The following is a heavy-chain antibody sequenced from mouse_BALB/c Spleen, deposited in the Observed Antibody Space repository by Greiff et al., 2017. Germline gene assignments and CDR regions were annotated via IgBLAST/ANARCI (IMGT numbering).Heavy chain of an antibody. V-gene: IGHV1-4*02. CDR2: INPSSGYT. J-gene: IGHJ4*01. CDR3: ARSYGNYLYAMDY. D-gene: IGHD2-1*01. CDR1: GYTFTSYT. Sequence: VQLVESAAELARPGASVKMSCKASGYTFTSYTMHWVKQRPGQGLEWIGYINPSSGYTEYNQKFKDKTTLTADKSSSTAYMQLSSLTSEDSAVYYCARSYGNYLYAMDYWGQGTSVTVSS.